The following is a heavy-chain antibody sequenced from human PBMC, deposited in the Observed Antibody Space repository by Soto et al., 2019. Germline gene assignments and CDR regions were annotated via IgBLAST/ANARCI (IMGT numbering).Heavy chain of an antibody. CDR1: GGSITNYY. CDR3: ARHGFGPLHGLVDV. D-gene: IGHD3-10*01. Sequence: QVQLQESGPGLVKPSETLSLTCTVSGGSITNYYCSWFRQPPGKGLEWIGYSNYDGYSAYNLSLKRRVPLSMDASKTQFSLMLESATATDTAVYYCARHGFGPLHGLVDVWGPGTTVIVSS. CDR2: SNYDGYS. V-gene: IGHV4-59*08. J-gene: IGHJ6*02.